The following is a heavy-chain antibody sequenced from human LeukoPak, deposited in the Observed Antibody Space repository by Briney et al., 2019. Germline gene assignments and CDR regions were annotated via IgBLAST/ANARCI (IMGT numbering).Heavy chain of an antibody. Sequence: GASVTVSFTASDYTFTSYGISWVRQAPGQGLEYMGWISANNGDTSYPQKVQGRVTMTTDTSTTTAYMELRSLRSDDTAVYYCARKGTGLAFDVWGQGTMVTVSS. V-gene: IGHV1-18*04. CDR2: ISANNGDT. CDR1: DYTFTSYG. CDR3: ARKGTGLAFDV. J-gene: IGHJ3*01. D-gene: IGHD3-10*01.